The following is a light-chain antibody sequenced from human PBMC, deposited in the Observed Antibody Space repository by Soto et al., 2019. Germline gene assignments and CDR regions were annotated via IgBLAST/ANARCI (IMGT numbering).Light chain of an antibody. Sequence: SVLTQSPVTLSLSPGERATLSCRASQSVSSNLAWYQQKPGQAPRLLIYGASTRATGIPARFSGSGSGTEFTLTISSLQSEDFAVYYCQQRSNWPPITFGQGTRLEIK. CDR1: QSVSSN. CDR3: QQRSNWPPIT. CDR2: GAS. V-gene: IGKV3-15*01. J-gene: IGKJ5*01.